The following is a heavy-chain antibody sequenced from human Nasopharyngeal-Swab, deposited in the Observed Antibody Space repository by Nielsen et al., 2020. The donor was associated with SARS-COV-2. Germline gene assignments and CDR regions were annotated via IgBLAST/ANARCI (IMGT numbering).Heavy chain of an antibody. CDR2: ISSSSSYI. CDR3: ARDGLDYDFWSAYFMDV. V-gene: IGHV3-21*01. J-gene: IGHJ6*02. Sequence: GGSLRLSCAASGFTFNNYNFNWVRLAPGKGLEWVSSISSSSSYIYYADSVKGRFTISRDNAKNSLYLQMNSLRAEDTAVYYCARDGLDYDFWSAYFMDVWGQGTTVTVSS. CDR1: GFTFNNYN. D-gene: IGHD3-3*01.